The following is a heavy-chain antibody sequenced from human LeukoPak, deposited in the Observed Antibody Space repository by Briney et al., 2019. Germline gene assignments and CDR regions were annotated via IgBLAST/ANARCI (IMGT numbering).Heavy chain of an antibody. V-gene: IGHV5-51*01. CDR3: ARLLGRWLQFGDY. D-gene: IGHD5-24*01. Sequence: GESLQISCKGSGYSFTSYWSGWVRRLPGKSLVWMGIIYPGDSDTGYSPSFQGQVTISADKSISTAYLQWSSLKASDTDMYYCARLLGRWLQFGDYWGQGTLVTVSS. CDR1: GYSFTSYW. J-gene: IGHJ4*02. CDR2: IYPGDSDT.